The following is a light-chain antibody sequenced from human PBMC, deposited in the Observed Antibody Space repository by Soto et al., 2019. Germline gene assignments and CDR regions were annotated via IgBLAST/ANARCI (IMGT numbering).Light chain of an antibody. V-gene: IGLV2-8*01. Sequence: QSVLTQPPSASGSPGQSVTISCTGTSSDIGTYDYVSWYQHLPDKAPKLIIYEASKRPSGVPDRFSGSKSGNTASLTVSGLQAEDEGDYYCCSYGGGNNFYVFGTGTKVTVL. CDR2: EAS. CDR1: SSDIGTYDY. J-gene: IGLJ1*01. CDR3: CSYGGGNNFYV.